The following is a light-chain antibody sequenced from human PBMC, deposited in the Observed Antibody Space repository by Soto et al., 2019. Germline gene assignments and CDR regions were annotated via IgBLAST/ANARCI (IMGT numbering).Light chain of an antibody. CDR1: QSISSY. V-gene: IGKV3D-15*01. J-gene: IGKJ1*01. CDR3: QQFNTWPRDT. CDR2: GAS. Sequence: EIVLTQSPDTLSLSPGERATLSCRASQSISSYLAWYQQKPGQAPRLLIYGASSRATGIPDRFSGGGSGTEFTLTISSLQSEDSAVYYCQQFNTWPRDTFGQGTKVEIK.